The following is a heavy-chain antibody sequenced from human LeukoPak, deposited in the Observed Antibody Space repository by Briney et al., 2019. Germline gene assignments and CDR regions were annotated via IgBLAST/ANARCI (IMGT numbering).Heavy chain of an antibody. CDR2: MNPNSGNT. D-gene: IGHD3-22*01. J-gene: IGHJ5*02. CDR3: ARDDSRTGGFDP. Sequence: PSVKVSCKASGYTFTSYDINWVRQATGQGLEWMGWMNPNSGNTGYAQKFQGRVTMTRNTSISTANMELNSLRSEATAGEYCARDDSRTGGFDPWGQGTLVTVSS. V-gene: IGHV1-8*01. CDR1: GYTFTSYD.